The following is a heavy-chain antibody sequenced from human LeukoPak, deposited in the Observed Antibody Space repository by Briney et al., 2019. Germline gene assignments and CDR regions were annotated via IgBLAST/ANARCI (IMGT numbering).Heavy chain of an antibody. CDR3: ARGRAVTGSTVIDY. J-gene: IGHJ4*02. CDR2: ISSDGGNR. Sequence: GSLRLSCAASGFTFDDYAMHWVRRAPGKALEWVATISSDGGNRYYSDSVKGRFTISRDNSKNTLYLQMNSLRPEDTAVFHCARGRAVTGSTVIDYWGQGTLVTVSS. V-gene: IGHV3-30-3*01. CDR1: GFTFDDYA. D-gene: IGHD6-19*01.